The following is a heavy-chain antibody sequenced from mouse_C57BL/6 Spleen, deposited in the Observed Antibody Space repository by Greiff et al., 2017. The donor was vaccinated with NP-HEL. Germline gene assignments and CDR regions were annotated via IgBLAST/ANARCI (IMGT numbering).Heavy chain of an antibody. J-gene: IGHJ1*03. CDR3: ARTTVVATGYFDV. Sequence: QVQLKESGAELVRPGASVKLSCKASGYTFTDYYINWVKQRPGQGLEWIARIYPGSGNTYYNEKFKGKATLTAEKSSSTAYMQLSSLTSEDSAVYFCARTTVVATGYFDVWGTGTTVTVSS. CDR2: IYPGSGNT. CDR1: GYTFTDYY. V-gene: IGHV1-76*01. D-gene: IGHD1-1*01.